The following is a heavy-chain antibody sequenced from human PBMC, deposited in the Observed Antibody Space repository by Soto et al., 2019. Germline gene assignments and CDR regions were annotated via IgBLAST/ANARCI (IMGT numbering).Heavy chain of an antibody. V-gene: IGHV4-59*01. D-gene: IGHD6-19*01. CDR1: GGSISSYY. J-gene: IGHJ4*02. Sequence: PSETLSLTCTVSGGSISSYYWSWIRQPPGKGLEWIGYIYYSGSTNYNPSLKSRVTISVDTSKNQFSLKLSSVTAADTAVYYCARERSSGTELDYWGQGTLVTVS. CDR3: ARERSSGTELDY. CDR2: IYYSGST.